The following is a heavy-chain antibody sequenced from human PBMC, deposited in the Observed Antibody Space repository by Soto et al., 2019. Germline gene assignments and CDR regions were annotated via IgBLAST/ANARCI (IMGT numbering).Heavy chain of an antibody. J-gene: IGHJ4*02. D-gene: IGHD5-18*01. CDR2: IYWNDDK. Sequence: SGPTLVNPTQTLTLTCSFSGFSLSSTGVGVGWIRQPPGKALEWVALIYWNDDKRYSPSLKSRLTITKDTSKNQVILTVTNTDPVDTATYYCARPRGYSYGHPFDYWGQGTLVTVSS. CDR3: ARPRGYSYGHPFDY. CDR1: GFSLSSTGVG. V-gene: IGHV2-5*01.